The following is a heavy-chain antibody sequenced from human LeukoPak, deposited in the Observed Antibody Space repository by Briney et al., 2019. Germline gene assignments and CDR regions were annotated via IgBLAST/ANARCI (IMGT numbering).Heavy chain of an antibody. J-gene: IGHJ4*02. CDR1: GGSFSGYY. D-gene: IGHD1-14*01. V-gene: IGHV4-34*01. CDR2: INHSGST. CDR3: ARGRISGTNFDY. Sequence: SETLSPTCAVYGGSFSGYYWSWIRQPPGKGLEWIGEINHSGSTNYNPSLKSRVTISVDTSKNQFSLKLSSVTAADTAVYYCARGRISGTNFDYWGQGTLVTVSS.